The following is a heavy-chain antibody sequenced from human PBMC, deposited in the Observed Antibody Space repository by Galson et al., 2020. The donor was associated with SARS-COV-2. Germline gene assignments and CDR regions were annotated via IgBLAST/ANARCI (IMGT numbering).Heavy chain of an antibody. J-gene: IGHJ6*02. CDR3: ARDVATVAHLDYYYYYGMDV. CDR1: GGSISSGGYY. D-gene: IGHD4-17*01. Sequence: SETLSLTCTVSGGSISSGGYYWSWIRQHPGKGLEWIGYIYYSGSTYYNPSLKSRVTISVDTSKNQFSLKLSSVPAADTAVYYCARDVATVAHLDYYYYYGMDVWGQGTTVTVSS. V-gene: IGHV4-31*03. CDR2: IYYSGST.